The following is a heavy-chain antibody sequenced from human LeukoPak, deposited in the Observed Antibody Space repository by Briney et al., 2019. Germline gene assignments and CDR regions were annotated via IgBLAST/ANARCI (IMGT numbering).Heavy chain of an antibody. CDR2: ISYDGSNK. Sequence: GGSLRLSCAASGSTFSSYGMHWVRQAPGKGLEWVAVISYDGSNKYYADSVKGRFTISRDNSKNTLYLQMNSLRAEDTAVYYCAKAVLLWFGEQLNWFDPWGQGTLVTVSS. D-gene: IGHD3-10*01. V-gene: IGHV3-30*18. CDR1: GSTFSSYG. J-gene: IGHJ5*02. CDR3: AKAVLLWFGEQLNWFDP.